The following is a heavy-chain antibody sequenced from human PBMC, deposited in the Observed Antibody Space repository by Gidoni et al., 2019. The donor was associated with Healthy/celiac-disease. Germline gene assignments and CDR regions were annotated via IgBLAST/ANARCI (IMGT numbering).Heavy chain of an antibody. Sequence: QVQLQQWGAGLMKTSETLSLTCAVYGGSFSGYYWSWIRQPPGKGLEWIGEINHSGSTNYNPSLKSRVTISVDTSKNQFSLKLSSVTASDTAVYYCARGGSSSWAFRKVWLDYWGQGTLVTVSS. CDR1: GGSFSGYY. J-gene: IGHJ4*02. D-gene: IGHD6-13*01. CDR3: ARGGSSSWAFRKVWLDY. CDR2: INHSGST. V-gene: IGHV4-34*01.